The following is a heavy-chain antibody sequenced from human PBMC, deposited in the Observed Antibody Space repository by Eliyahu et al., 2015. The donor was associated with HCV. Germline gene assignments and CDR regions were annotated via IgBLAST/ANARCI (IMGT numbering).Heavy chain of an antibody. CDR3: VKGLLRYFDW. V-gene: IGHV3-64D*06. D-gene: IGHD3-9*01. CDR2: ISSNGGST. CDR1: GFSFSSSV. Sequence: EVQLVESGGGLVQPGGSLRLSCSVSGFSFSSSVLHWVRQAPGKGLEYVSSISSNGGSTDYADSVKGRFTIFRDNSKETVFLQMSSLRAEDTAVYYCVKGLLRYFDWWGRGTLVTVSS. J-gene: IGHJ4*02.